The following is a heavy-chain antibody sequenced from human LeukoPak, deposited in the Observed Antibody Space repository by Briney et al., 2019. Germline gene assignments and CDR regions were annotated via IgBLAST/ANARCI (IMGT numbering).Heavy chain of an antibody. CDR2: INHSGST. V-gene: IGHV4-34*01. D-gene: IGHD4-17*01. CDR1: GGSFSGYY. J-gene: IGHJ4*02. Sequence: TSETLSLTCAVYGGSFSGYYWSWIRQPPGKGLEWIGEINHSGSTTYNPSLKSRVSMSLDTSKNQFSLKLSSVTAADTAVYYCARGSDFGDCWGQGTLVTVSS. CDR3: ARGSDFGDC.